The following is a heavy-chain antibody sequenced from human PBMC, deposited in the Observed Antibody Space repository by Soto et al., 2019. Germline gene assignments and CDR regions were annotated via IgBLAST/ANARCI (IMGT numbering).Heavy chain of an antibody. J-gene: IGHJ4*02. CDR3: TRGSEFDFWSGYL. CDR1: GVTSTRYA. Sequence: QEQLVQSGPEVKKPGSSVRVSCKAVGVTSTRYAINWVRQARGQGLEWVGGIVPMFGSTKYAQKCQGRVTVTADTSTNMAYMELSSLRSEDTAVYYCTRGSEFDFWSGYLWGQGTLVSVSS. V-gene: IGHV1-69*06. D-gene: IGHD3-3*01. CDR2: IVPMFGST.